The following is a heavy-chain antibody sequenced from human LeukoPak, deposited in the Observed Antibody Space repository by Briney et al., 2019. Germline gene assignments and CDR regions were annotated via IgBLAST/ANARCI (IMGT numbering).Heavy chain of an antibody. Sequence: PSETLSLTCAVSGGSVSSYYWSWIRQPPGKGLEWIAYIYYSGSTKYNPSLKSRVTISLDRSKNQFSLKLRSVTAADTAVYYCARLQVHCGGDCYTRWFDPWGQGTLVTVSS. V-gene: IGHV4-59*08. J-gene: IGHJ5*02. CDR1: GGSVSSYY. CDR2: IYYSGST. CDR3: ARLQVHCGGDCYTRWFDP. D-gene: IGHD2-21*02.